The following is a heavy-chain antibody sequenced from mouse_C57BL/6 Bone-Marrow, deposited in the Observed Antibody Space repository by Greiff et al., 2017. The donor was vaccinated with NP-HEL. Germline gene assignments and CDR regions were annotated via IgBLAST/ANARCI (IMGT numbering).Heavy chain of an antibody. D-gene: IGHD1-1*01. CDR2: INYDGSST. Sequence: EVQLMESEGGLVQPGSSMKLSCTASGFTFSDYSMAWVRQVPEKGLEWVANINYDGSSTYYLDSLKSRFIISRDNAKNILYLQMSSLKSEDTATYYCARDRGDYYGSSYVIFDYWGQGTTLTVSS. CDR1: GFTFSDYS. CDR3: ARDRGDYYGSSYVIFDY. J-gene: IGHJ2*01. V-gene: IGHV5-16*01.